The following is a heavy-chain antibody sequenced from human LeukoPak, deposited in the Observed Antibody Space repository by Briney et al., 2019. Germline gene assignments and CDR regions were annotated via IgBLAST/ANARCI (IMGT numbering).Heavy chain of an antibody. J-gene: IGHJ6*03. D-gene: IGHD2-2*01. CDR2: IKQDGSER. V-gene: IGHV3-7*03. CDR3: ARVVVPRDYYYYYYMDV. CDR1: GFTFSSYW. Sequence: PGGSLRLSCAASGFTFSSYWMSWVRQAPGKGLEWVATIKQDGSERYYVDSVKGRFTISRDNAQNSLSLQMNSLRAEDTALYHCARVVVPRDYYYYYYMDVWGKGTTVTVSS.